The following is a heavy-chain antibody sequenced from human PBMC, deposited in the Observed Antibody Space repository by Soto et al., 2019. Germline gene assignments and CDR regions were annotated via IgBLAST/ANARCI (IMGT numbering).Heavy chain of an antibody. CDR1: GGSFKSGSYS. D-gene: IGHD3-3*01. CDR3: ARDFAYFDS. CDR2: VYHTGRT. Sequence: SETLSLTCTVSGGSFKSGSYSWGWIRQPPGKGLEWIGYVYHTGRTSYNPSLKSRVSISMDTSKNQFSLNLDSVTAADTAVYFCARDFAYFDSWGQGTLVTVSS. J-gene: IGHJ4*02. V-gene: IGHV4-61*01.